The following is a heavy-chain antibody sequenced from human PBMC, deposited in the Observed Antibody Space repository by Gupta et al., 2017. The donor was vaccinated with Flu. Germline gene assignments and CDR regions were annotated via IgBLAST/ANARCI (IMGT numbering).Heavy chain of an antibody. Sequence: WVRQVPGKGLEWVSCISGGSDHIFYADSVKGRFTISRDNAKNSVYLQMNNLRAEDTAVYYCARVHPASYDRRLRWLDWFDSWGQGTLVTVSS. D-gene: IGHD3-22*01. V-gene: IGHV3-21*01. J-gene: IGHJ5*01. CDR3: ARVHPASYDRRLRWLDWFDS. CDR2: ISGGSDHI.